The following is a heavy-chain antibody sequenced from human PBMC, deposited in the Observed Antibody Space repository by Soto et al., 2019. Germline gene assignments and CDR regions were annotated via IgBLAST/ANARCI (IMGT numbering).Heavy chain of an antibody. J-gene: IGHJ5*02. CDR1: GFTFSSYA. Sequence: PGGSLRLSCAASGFTFSSYAMSWVRQAPGKGLEWVSAISGSGGSTYYADSVKGRFTVSRDNSKNTLYLQMNSLRAEDTAVYYCARDAGDQYYDISSRFDPWGQGTLVTVSS. V-gene: IGHV3-23*01. D-gene: IGHD3-9*01. CDR2: ISGSGGST. CDR3: ARDAGDQYYDISSRFDP.